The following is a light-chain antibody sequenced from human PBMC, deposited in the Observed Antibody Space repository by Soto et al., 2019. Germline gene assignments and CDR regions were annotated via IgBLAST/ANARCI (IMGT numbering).Light chain of an antibody. CDR1: TSDVGSYNF. J-gene: IGLJ3*02. CDR3: CSYAGSATWV. CDR2: EGS. V-gene: IGLV2-23*01. Sequence: QSALTQPASVSGSPGQSITISCTGTTSDVGSYNFVSWYQQHPGKAPKLMIFEGSKRPSGVSTRFSGSKSGNTASLTISGLQAEDEADYYCCSYAGSATWVFGGGTKVTVL.